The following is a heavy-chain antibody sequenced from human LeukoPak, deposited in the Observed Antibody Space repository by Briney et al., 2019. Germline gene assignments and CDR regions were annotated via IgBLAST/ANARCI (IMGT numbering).Heavy chain of an antibody. CDR3: ARGKNSAFDI. J-gene: IGHJ3*02. CDR2: TYYGAKWFN. Sequence: SQTLSLTCAISGDSVSSSSAAWNWIRQSPSRGLEWLGRTYYGAKWFNEYSVSMRGRITIDPDASNNHFSLQVNSMTPEDTAMYYCARGKNSAFDIWSQGTMVTVSS. CDR1: GDSVSSSSAA. V-gene: IGHV6-1*01. D-gene: IGHD1-7*01.